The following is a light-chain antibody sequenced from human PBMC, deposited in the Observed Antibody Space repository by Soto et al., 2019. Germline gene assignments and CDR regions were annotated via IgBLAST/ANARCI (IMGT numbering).Light chain of an antibody. CDR3: QSADISGPYV. CDR2: KDT. V-gene: IGLV3-25*03. J-gene: IGLJ1*01. Sequence: SYELTQPPSVSVSPGQTASITCSGDALAKQYAYWYQQKAGHATILVIYKDTERPSGIPERFSGSSSGTTVTLTISGVQAEDEADYYCQSADISGPYVFGIGTKLTVL. CDR1: ALAKQY.